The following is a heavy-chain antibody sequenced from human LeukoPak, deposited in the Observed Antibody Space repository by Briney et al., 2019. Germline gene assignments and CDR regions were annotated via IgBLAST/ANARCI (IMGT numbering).Heavy chain of an antibody. D-gene: IGHD3-10*01. CDR3: ARDYGFGELLVLYYFDY. Sequence: ASVKVSCKASGYTFTGYYMHWVRQAPGQGLEWMGWINPNSGGTNYAQKFQGRVTMTRDTSISTAYMELSRLRSDDTAVYYCARDYGFGELLVLYYFDYWGQGTLVTVSS. CDR1: GYTFTGYY. CDR2: INPNSGGT. J-gene: IGHJ4*02. V-gene: IGHV1-2*02.